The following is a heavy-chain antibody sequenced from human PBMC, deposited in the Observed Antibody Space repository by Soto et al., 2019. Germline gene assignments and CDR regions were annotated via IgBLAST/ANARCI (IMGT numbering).Heavy chain of an antibody. CDR2: IYKSATT. CDR3: ARGRYCLTGRCFPNSFHF. J-gene: IGHJ5*01. CDR1: GDSISSVDYF. Sequence: SETLSLTCSVSGDSISSVDYFWAWIRQPPGQALEYIGYIYKSATTYYNPSFESRVAISLDTSKSQFSLNVTSVTAADTAVYFCARGRYCLTGRCFPNSFHFWGQGTLVTVSS. V-gene: IGHV4-30-4*01. D-gene: IGHD1-20*01.